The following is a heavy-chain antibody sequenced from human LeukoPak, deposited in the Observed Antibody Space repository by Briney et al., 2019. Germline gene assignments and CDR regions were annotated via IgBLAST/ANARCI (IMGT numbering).Heavy chain of an antibody. CDR1: GYTFTSYY. Sequence: GASVKVSCKASGYTFTSYYIQWVRQAPGQGLEWMGWISPGNGNTKYSQKLQGRVTITRYTSASTAYMELSSLRSEDTAVYYCARASVGSFDYWGQGTLVTVSS. CDR2: ISPGNGNT. V-gene: IGHV1-3*01. D-gene: IGHD1-1*01. J-gene: IGHJ4*02. CDR3: ARASVGSFDY.